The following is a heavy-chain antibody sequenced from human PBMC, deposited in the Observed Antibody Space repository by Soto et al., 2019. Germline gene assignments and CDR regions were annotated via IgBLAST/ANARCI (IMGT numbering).Heavy chain of an antibody. CDR2: FFIGGST. CDR1: GGSITGGSISSTTYY. CDR3: ARLNGYCVSTGCHGYYGMDV. Sequence: PSETLSLTCTVSGGSITGGSISSTTYYWGWMRQPPGKGLEWIASFFIGGSTYYNPSLKSRVTISVDTSKNQFSLKLSSVTAADTAVYYCARLNGYCVSTGCHGYYGMDVWGQGTTVTVSS. V-gene: IGHV4-39*01. D-gene: IGHD2-2*03. J-gene: IGHJ6*02.